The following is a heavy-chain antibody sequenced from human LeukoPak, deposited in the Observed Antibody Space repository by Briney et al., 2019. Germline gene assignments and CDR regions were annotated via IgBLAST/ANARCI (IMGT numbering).Heavy chain of an antibody. CDR1: GFTFSDYA. D-gene: IGHD2-2*01. Sequence: PGGSLRLSCAASGFTFSDYAMDWVRQAPGKGLEWVSAISSSSAYIYYADSVKGRFTISRDNAKNSVSLQMSSLRAEDTAVYYCARIFRYQLVDYYALDVWGQGTTVTVSS. CDR3: ARIFRYQLVDYYALDV. J-gene: IGHJ6*02. V-gene: IGHV3-21*01. CDR2: ISSSSAYI.